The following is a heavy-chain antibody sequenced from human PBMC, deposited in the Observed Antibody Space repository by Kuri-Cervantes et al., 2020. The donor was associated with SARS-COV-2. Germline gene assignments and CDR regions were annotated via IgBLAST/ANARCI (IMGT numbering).Heavy chain of an antibody. CDR2: INHSGST. Sequence: SETLSLTCAVYGGSFSGYYWSWIRQPPGKGLEWIGEINHSGSTNYNPSLKSRVTISVDTSKNQFSPKLSSVTAADTAVYYCSRLDCSGGYCQKGFDIWGQGTMVTVSS. J-gene: IGHJ3*02. CDR3: SRLDCSGGYCQKGFDI. CDR1: GGSFSGYY. D-gene: IGHD2-15*01. V-gene: IGHV4-34*01.